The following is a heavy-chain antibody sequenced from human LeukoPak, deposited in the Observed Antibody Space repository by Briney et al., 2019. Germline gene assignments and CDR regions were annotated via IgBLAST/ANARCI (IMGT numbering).Heavy chain of an antibody. Sequence: GASVKVSCEASGYTFTGYYMHWVRQATGQGLEWMGWMNPNSGNTGYAQKFQGRVTITRNTSISTAYMELSSLRSEDTAVYYCARYRGYRYDSSGHLPGYYYYYMDVWGKGTTVTVSS. CDR3: ARYRGYRYDSSGHLPGYYYYYMDV. CDR2: MNPNSGNT. J-gene: IGHJ6*03. V-gene: IGHV1-8*03. CDR1: GYTFTGYY. D-gene: IGHD3-22*01.